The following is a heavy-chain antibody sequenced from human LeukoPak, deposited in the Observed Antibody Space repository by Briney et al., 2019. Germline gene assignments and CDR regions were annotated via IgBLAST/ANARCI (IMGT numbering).Heavy chain of an antibody. CDR2: ISYDGSNK. J-gene: IGHJ4*02. CDR3: AKGYGISYFDY. V-gene: IGHV3-30*04. Sequence: GGSLRLSCAASGFTFSSYAMHWVRQAPGKGLEWVAVISYDGSNKYYADSVKGRFTISRDNSKNTLYLQMNSLRAEDTAVYYCAKGYGISYFDYWGQGTPVTVSS. D-gene: IGHD5-18*01. CDR1: GFTFSSYA.